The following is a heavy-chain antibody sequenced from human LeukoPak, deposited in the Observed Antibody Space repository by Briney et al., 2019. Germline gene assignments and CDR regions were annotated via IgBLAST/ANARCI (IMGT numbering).Heavy chain of an antibody. CDR3: ARERSPSSRYYYGMDV. J-gene: IGHJ6*02. Sequence: PGGSLRLSCATSGFTFSSSAMSWVRQAPGKGLEWVAVIWYDGSNKYYADSVKGRFTISRDNSKNTLYLQMNSLRAEDTAVYYCARERSPSSRYYYGMDVWGQGTTVTVSS. D-gene: IGHD6-6*01. CDR1: GFTFSSSA. V-gene: IGHV3-33*08. CDR2: IWYDGSNK.